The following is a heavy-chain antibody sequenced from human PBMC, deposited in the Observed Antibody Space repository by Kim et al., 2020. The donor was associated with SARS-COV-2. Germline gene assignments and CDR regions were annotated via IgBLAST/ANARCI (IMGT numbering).Heavy chain of an antibody. Sequence: ASVKVSCKASGYSFTRHYMHWVRQAPGQGLEWMGMINPSNGDTGYAQTFRNRATVTRDTSTPTVYMELSSLRSEDTAVYFCAREIPDTLYFDYWGQGAPV. J-gene: IGHJ4*02. V-gene: IGHV1-46*01. CDR3: AREIPDTLYFDY. D-gene: IGHD2-2*01. CDR2: INPSNGDT. CDR1: GYSFTRHY.